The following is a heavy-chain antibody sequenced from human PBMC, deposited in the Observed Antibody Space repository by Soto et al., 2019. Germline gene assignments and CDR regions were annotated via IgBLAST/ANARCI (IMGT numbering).Heavy chain of an antibody. D-gene: IGHD6-19*01. CDR2: IYPSDSDT. CDR1: GYSFTSYW. V-gene: IGHV5-51*01. CDR3: ARLYGSSGHIDY. Sequence: GESLKISCKVAGYSFTSYWIGWVRQMPGKGLEWMGIIYPSDSDTRYSPSFQGQVTISADKSISTTYLQWSSLKASDSAMYYCARLYGSSGHIDYWGQGTLVTVSS. J-gene: IGHJ4*02.